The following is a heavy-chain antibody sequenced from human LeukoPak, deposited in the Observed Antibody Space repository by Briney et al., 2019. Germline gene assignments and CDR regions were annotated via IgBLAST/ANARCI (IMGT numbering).Heavy chain of an antibody. CDR1: GGSISSSSYY. V-gene: IGHV4-39*07. J-gene: IGHJ4*02. D-gene: IGHD1-26*01. Sequence: KSSETLSLTCTVSGGSISSSSYYWGWIRQPPGKGLEWIGSIYYSGSTYYNPSLKSRVTISVDTSKNQFSLKLSSVTAADTAVYYCARTGVGAIDYWGQGTLVTVSS. CDR3: ARTGVGAIDY. CDR2: IYYSGST.